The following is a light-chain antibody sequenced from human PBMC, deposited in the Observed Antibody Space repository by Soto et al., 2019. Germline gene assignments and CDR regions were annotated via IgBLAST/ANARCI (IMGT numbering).Light chain of an antibody. CDR2: VR. V-gene: IGLV2-14*03. Sequence: VRNRPSGIPLRFSASNSCNTASLTISGLQAEDEAHYYCSSFTSKSTLIFGGGTKLTVL. CDR3: SSFTSKSTLI. J-gene: IGLJ2*01.